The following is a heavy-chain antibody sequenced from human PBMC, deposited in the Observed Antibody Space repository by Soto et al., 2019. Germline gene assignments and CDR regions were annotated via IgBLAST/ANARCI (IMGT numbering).Heavy chain of an antibody. CDR3: ARARYCSSTSCYSWFDP. V-gene: IGHV1-69*01. J-gene: IGHJ5*02. D-gene: IGHD2-2*01. Sequence: QVQLVQSGAAVKKPGSSVKVSCKASGGTFSSYAISWVRQAPGQGLEWMGGIIPIFGTANYAQKFQGRVTITADDSTRTDYMELSSLRSEDTAVYYCARARYCSSTSCYSWFDPWGQGTLVTVSS. CDR1: GGTFSSYA. CDR2: IIPIFGTA.